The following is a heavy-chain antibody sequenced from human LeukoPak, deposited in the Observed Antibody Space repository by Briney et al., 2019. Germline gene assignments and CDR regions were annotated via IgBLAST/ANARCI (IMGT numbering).Heavy chain of an antibody. J-gene: IGHJ5*01. CDR1: GGTFSSYA. CDR3: ARGKPAMVRGVITLSYNWFDS. V-gene: IGHV1-69*13. D-gene: IGHD3-10*01. Sequence: SVKVSCKASGGTFSSYAISWVRQAPGQWLEWMGGIIPIFGTANYAQKFQGRVTITADESTSTAYMELSRLRSEDTAVYYCARGKPAMVRGVITLSYNWFDSWGQGTLVTVSS. CDR2: IIPIFGTA.